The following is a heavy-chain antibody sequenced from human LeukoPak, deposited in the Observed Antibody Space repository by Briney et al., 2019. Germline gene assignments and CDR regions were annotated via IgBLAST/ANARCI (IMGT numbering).Heavy chain of an antibody. V-gene: IGHV1-2*02. Sequence: ASVKVSCKASGYTFTGYYMHWVRQAPGQGLEWMGWINPNSGGTKYAQKLLGRVTVTRDTSISTAYMQLSRLRSDDTAVYYCARGEGVNYRYSGFGYFNAVDYWGQGTLVTVSS. D-gene: IGHD3-16*02. CDR1: GYTFTGYY. J-gene: IGHJ4*02. CDR3: ARGEGVNYRYSGFGYFNAVDY. CDR2: INPNSGGT.